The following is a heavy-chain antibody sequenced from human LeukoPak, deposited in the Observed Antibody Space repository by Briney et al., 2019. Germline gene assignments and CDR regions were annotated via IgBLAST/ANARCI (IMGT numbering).Heavy chain of an antibody. CDR3: AKDRVTAAGYYFDY. D-gene: IGHD6-13*01. V-gene: IGHV3-30-3*01. CDR2: ISYDGSNK. CDR1: GFTFSSYA. J-gene: IGHJ4*02. Sequence: PGRSLRLSCAASGFTFSSYAMHWVRQAPGKGLEWVAVISYDGSNKYYADSVKGRFTISRDNSKNTLYLQMTSLRAEDTAVYYCAKDRVTAAGYYFDYWGQGTLVTVSS.